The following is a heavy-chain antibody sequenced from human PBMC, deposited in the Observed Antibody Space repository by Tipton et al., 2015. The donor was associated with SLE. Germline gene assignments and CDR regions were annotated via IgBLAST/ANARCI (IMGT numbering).Heavy chain of an antibody. D-gene: IGHD2-15*01. Sequence: SLRLSCAASGFTFSNAWMSWVRQAPGKGLEWVGRIKRKTDGGTIDYVTPVKGRFTISRDDSKNTLYLQMNSLKTEDTAVYYCTPGYCSGGSCYPWYFDYWGQGTLVTVSS. V-gene: IGHV3-15*01. CDR2: IKRKTDGGTI. CDR1: GFTFSNAW. J-gene: IGHJ4*02. CDR3: TPGYCSGGSCYPWYFDY.